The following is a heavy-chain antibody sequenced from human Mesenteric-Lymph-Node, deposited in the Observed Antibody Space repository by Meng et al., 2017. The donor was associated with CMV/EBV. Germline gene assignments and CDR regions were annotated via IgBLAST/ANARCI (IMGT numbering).Heavy chain of an antibody. J-gene: IGHJ4*02. Sequence: GESLKISCAASGFTFDTYWMSWVRQAPGKGLEWVSAISGSGGSTYYADSVKGRFTISRDNSKNTLYLQMNSLRAEDTAVYYCARTLVVPAAIRYWGQGTLVTVSS. D-gene: IGHD2-2*01. V-gene: IGHV3-23*01. CDR3: ARTLVVPAAIRY. CDR2: ISGSGGST. CDR1: GFTFDTYW.